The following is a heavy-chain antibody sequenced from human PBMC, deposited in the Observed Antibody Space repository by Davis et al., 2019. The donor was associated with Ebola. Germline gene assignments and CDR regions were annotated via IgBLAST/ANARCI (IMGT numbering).Heavy chain of an antibody. CDR3: AREAVAGSFDY. J-gene: IGHJ4*02. CDR1: GFTFSSYD. Sequence: PGGSLRLSCAASGFTFSSYDMHWVRQATGKGLEWVSAIGTAGDTYYPGSVKGRFTISRENAKNSLYLQMNSLRAEDTAVYYCAREAVAGSFDYWGQGTLVTVSS. V-gene: IGHV3-13*01. D-gene: IGHD6-19*01. CDR2: IGTAGDT.